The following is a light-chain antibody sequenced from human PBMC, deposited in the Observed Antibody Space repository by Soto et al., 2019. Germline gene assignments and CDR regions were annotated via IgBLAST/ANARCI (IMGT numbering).Light chain of an antibody. V-gene: IGKV3-20*01. Sequence: IVLTQTPGTLSLSPGERATLSCRASQSVSSNYLAWYQQKPGQAPKVLIYRASIRATGIPDRFSGSGSGTEFTLTISSLQSEDFATYFCQQAFSAEWTFGQGTKVDI. CDR2: RAS. CDR1: QSVSSNY. J-gene: IGKJ1*01. CDR3: QQAFSAEWT.